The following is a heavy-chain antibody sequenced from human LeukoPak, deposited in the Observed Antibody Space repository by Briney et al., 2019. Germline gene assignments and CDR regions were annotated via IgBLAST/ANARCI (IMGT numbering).Heavy chain of an antibody. CDR2: ISWNSGSI. D-gene: IGHD1-26*01. CDR3: AKGYGWEASYYYYYMDV. J-gene: IGHJ6*03. V-gene: IGHV3-9*01. Sequence: GGSLRLSCAASGFTFDDYAMHWVRQAPGKGLEWVSGISWNSGSIGYADSVKGRFTIFRDNSRNTLYLQMNSLRTEDTAVYYCAKGYGWEASYYYYYMDVWGKGTTVTFSS. CDR1: GFTFDDYA.